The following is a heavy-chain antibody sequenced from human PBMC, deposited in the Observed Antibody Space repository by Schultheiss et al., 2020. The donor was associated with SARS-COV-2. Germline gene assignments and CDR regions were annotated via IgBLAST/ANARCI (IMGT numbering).Heavy chain of an antibody. Sequence: SQTLSLTCTVSGGSISSSSYYWSWIRQPPGTGLEWIGYIYYSGSTNYNPSLKSRVTMSVDTSKNQFSLKLSSVTAADTAVYYCARESYYYGSGSIQWGQGTLVTVAS. CDR2: IYYSGST. CDR1: GGSISSSSYY. J-gene: IGHJ4*02. V-gene: IGHV4-61*01. CDR3: ARESYYYGSGSIQ. D-gene: IGHD3-10*01.